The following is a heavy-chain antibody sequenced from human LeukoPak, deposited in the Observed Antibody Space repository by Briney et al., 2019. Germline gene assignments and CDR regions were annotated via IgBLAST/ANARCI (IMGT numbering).Heavy chain of an antibody. J-gene: IGHJ4*02. CDR3: TTDYGDYGN. CDR1: VFTFRNAW. Sequence: GGSLRLSCAASVFTFRNAWMSCVRQAPRKGLEWVCRIKSKTDGGTTDYAAPVKGRFTISRDDSKNTLYLQMNSLKTEASAVYYWTTDYGDYGNWGQGTLVTVSS. D-gene: IGHD4-17*01. V-gene: IGHV3-15*01. CDR2: IKSKTDGGTT.